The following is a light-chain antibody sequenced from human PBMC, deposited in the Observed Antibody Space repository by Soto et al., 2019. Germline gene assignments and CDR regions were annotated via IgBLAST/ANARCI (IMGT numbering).Light chain of an antibody. CDR2: GAS. CDR3: QQFGSSPYT. J-gene: IGKJ2*01. CDR1: QSVGSSY. V-gene: IGKV3-20*01. Sequence: EIVLTQSPGTLSLSPWERATLSCRASQSVGSSYLAWYQQKPGQAPRLLIYGASSRATGIPDRFSGSGSGTDFTLTISRLVPEDFAVYYCQQFGSSPYTFGQGTNLEI.